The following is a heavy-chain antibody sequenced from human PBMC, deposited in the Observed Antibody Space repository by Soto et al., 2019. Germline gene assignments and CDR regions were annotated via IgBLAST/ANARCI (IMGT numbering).Heavy chain of an antibody. CDR3: ARGRRSSGYYLWYFQH. V-gene: IGHV1-8*01. CDR2: MNPNSGNT. CDR1: GYTFTSYD. D-gene: IGHD3-22*01. Sequence: QVQLVQSGAEVKKPGASVKVSCKASGYTFTSYDINWVRQATGQGLEWMGWMNPNSGNTGYAQKFQGRVTMTRNTSISTAYMELSSLRSEDTAVYYCARGRRSSGYYLWYFQHWGQGTLVTVSS. J-gene: IGHJ1*01.